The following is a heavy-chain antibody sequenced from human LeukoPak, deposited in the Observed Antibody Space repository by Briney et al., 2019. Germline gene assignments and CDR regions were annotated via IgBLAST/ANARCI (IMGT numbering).Heavy chain of an antibody. J-gene: IGHJ5*02. CDR3: ARGLNPYGDYGVGWFDP. V-gene: IGHV3-33*01. Sequence: PGGSLRLSCAASGFTFSSYGMHWVRQAPGKGLEWVAVIWYDGSNKYYADSVKGRFTISRDNSKNTLYLQMNSLRAEDTAVYYCARGLNPYGDYGVGWFDPWGQGTLVTVSS. CDR1: GFTFSSYG. CDR2: IWYDGSNK. D-gene: IGHD4-17*01.